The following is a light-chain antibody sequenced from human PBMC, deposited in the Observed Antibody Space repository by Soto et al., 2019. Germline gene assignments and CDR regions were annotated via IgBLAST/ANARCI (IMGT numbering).Light chain of an antibody. CDR3: QQRSNWPPV. CDR1: QSVSSN. CDR2: DAS. Sequence: EIVMTQSPATLSVSPGERATLSCRASQSVSSNLAWYQQKPGQAPRLLIYDASNRATGIPARVSGSGSGTDFTLTISSLEPEDFAVYYCQQRSNWPPVFGGGTKVDIK. J-gene: IGKJ4*01. V-gene: IGKV3-11*01.